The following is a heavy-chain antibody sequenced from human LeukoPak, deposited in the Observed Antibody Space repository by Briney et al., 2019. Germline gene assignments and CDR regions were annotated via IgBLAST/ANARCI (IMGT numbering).Heavy chain of an antibody. CDR3: VRDWGYDSSGYWQKYFDT. V-gene: IGHV3-23*01. CDR2: FSGSGGST. J-gene: IGHJ4*02. D-gene: IGHD3-22*01. Sequence: GGSLRLSCAASGFTFSSYAMSWVRQAPGKGLECISGFSGSGGSTYYADSVKGRFTISRDNSKNTLYLQMNSLRAEDTAVYYCVRDWGYDSSGYWQKYFDTWGQGTLVTVSS. CDR1: GFTFSSYA.